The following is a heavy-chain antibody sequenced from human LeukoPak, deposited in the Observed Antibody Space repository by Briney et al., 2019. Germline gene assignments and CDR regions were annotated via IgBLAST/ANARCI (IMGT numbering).Heavy chain of an antibody. J-gene: IGHJ6*02. CDR1: GGTFSSYA. CDR2: IIPILGIA. Sequence: SVKVSCKASGGTFSSYAISWVRQAPGQGLEWMGRIIPILGIANYAQKFQGRVTITADKSTSTAYMELSSLRSEDTAVYYCARAVERRLYYYYGMDVWGQGTTVTVSS. V-gene: IGHV1-69*04. CDR3: ARAVERRLYYYYGMDV. D-gene: IGHD1-1*01.